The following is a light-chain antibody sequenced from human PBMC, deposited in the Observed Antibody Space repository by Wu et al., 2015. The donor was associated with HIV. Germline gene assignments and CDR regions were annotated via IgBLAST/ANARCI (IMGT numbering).Light chain of an antibody. CDR1: RSVSGT. J-gene: IGKJ5*01. Sequence: EIVLTQSPATLPLSSGETATLSCRASRSVSGTLAWYQQKPGQALRLLIYDASNRATGVPARFSGSGSFTDFTLTISSLEPEDSAVYYCQQHSNWPLTFGHGTRLEIK. CDR3: QQHSNWPLT. CDR2: DAS. V-gene: IGKV3-11*01.